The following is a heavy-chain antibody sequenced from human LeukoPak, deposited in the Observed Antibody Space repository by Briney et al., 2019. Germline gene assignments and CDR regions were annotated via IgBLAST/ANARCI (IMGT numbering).Heavy chain of an antibody. J-gene: IGHJ4*02. CDR2: ISGSGGST. V-gene: IGHV3-23*01. CDR3: AKDRGSSRKPGQLTRLFLPHQLYYFDY. Sequence: PGGSLRLSCATSGSIFSDHHMDWVRQAPGKGLEWVSAISGSGGSTYYADSVKGRFTISRDNSKNTLYLQMNSLRAEDTAVYYCAKDRGSSRKPGQLTRLFLPHQLYYFDYWGQGTLVTVSS. D-gene: IGHD6-13*01. CDR1: GSIFSDHH.